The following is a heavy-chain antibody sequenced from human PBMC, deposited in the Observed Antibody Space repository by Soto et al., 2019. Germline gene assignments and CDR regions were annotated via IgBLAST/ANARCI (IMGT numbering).Heavy chain of an antibody. CDR2: INHSGST. Sequence: PSETLSLTCAVYGGSFSCYYWIWIRQPPGKGLEWIGEINHSGSTNYNPSLKSRVTISVDTSKNQFSLKLSSVTAADTAVYYCARVRSYYDFWSGYYRDKYYFDYWGQGTLVTVSS. CDR3: ARVRSYYDFWSGYYRDKYYFDY. V-gene: IGHV4-34*01. CDR1: GGSFSCYY. J-gene: IGHJ4*02. D-gene: IGHD3-3*01.